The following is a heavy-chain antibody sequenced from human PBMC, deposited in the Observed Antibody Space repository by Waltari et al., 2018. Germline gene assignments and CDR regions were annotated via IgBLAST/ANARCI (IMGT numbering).Heavy chain of an antibody. CDR2: IYHSGST. Sequence: QVQLQESGPGLVKPSETLSLTCAVSGYSISRGYYWGWIRQPPGKGLEWIGSIYHSGSTYYNPSLKSRVTISVDTSKNQFSLKLSSVTAADTAVYYCARTSGYSSSWYSGGYFDYWGQGTLVTVSS. V-gene: IGHV4-38-2*01. J-gene: IGHJ4*02. D-gene: IGHD6-13*01. CDR1: GYSISRGYY. CDR3: ARTSGYSSSWYSGGYFDY.